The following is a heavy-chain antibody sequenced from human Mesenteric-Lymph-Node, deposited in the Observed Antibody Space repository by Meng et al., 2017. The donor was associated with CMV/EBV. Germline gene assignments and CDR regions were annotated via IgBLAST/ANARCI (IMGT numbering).Heavy chain of an antibody. CDR3: ASGKIKIFGFDY. Sequence: GSLRLSCAVYGGSVSGYYWSWIRQPPGKGLAWIGEINHSGSTNYNPSLKSRVTISVDKSKNQFSLKLSSVAAADAAGYYCASGKIKIFGFDYWGQGTLVTVSS. CDR2: INHSGST. D-gene: IGHD3-3*01. J-gene: IGHJ4*02. V-gene: IGHV4-34*01. CDR1: GGSVSGYY.